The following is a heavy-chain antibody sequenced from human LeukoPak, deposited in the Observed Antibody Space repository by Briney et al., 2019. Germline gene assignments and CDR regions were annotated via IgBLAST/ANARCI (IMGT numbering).Heavy chain of an antibody. V-gene: IGHV1-69*05. CDR1: GGTFSSYA. J-gene: IGHJ4*02. Sequence: SVKVSCKASGGTFSSYAISWVRQAPGQGLEWMGGIIPIFGTANYAQKFQGRVTMTRDTSISTAYMELSRLRSDDTAVYYCARDLDGYNPPLPFDYWGQGTLVTVSS. CDR2: IIPIFGTA. D-gene: IGHD5-24*01. CDR3: ARDLDGYNPPLPFDY.